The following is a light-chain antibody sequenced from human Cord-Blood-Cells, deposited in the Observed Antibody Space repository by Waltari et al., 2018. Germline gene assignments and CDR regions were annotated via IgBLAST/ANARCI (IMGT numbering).Light chain of an antibody. J-gene: IGLJ2*01. Sequence: QSALTQPRSVSGSPGQSVTISCPGTSSDVGGYNSVPWSQQHPGKPPKLMIYDVSKRPSGVPDRFSRSKSGNTASLTISGLQAEDEADYYCCSYAGSYVVFGGGTKLTVL. CDR2: DVS. V-gene: IGLV2-11*01. CDR3: CSYAGSYVV. CDR1: SSDVGGYNS.